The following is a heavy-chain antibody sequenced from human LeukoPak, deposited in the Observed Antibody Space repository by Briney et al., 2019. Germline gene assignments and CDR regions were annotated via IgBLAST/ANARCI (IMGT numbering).Heavy chain of an antibody. CDR3: ARFSSSWYGGYVDY. CDR2: ISVSGTTI. CDR1: GFTFSDYE. Sequence: GGSLRLSCAASGFTFSDYEMNWVRQAPGKGREWRSHISVSGTTIHYTDSVKGRFTIYRDNAKNSLYLQMSSLRAEDTAVYYCARFSSSWYGGYVDYWGQGTPVTVSS. V-gene: IGHV3-48*03. J-gene: IGHJ4*02. D-gene: IGHD6-13*01.